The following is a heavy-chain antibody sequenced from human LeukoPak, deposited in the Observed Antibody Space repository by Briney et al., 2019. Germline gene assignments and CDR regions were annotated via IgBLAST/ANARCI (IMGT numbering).Heavy chain of an antibody. CDR3: ARIVDSVQGEYGMTS. CDR1: GFTFSSYS. J-gene: IGHJ6*02. CDR2: ISSSSSYI. D-gene: IGHD1-26*01. Sequence: PGGSLRLSCAASGFTFSSYSMNWVRQAPGRGLEWVSSISSSSSYIYYADSVKGRFTISRDNAKNSLYLQMNSLRAEDTAVYYCARIVDSVQGEYGMTSGAKGPRSPSP. V-gene: IGHV3-21*01.